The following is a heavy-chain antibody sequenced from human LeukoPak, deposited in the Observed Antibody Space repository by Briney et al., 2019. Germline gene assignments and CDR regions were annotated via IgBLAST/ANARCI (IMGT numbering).Heavy chain of an antibody. J-gene: IGHJ4*02. V-gene: IGHV1-2*02. CDR2: INPNSGGT. CDR1: GYTFTGYY. CDR3: ARANGSGSYYPFDY. Sequence: ASVKVSCKASGYTFTGYYMHWVRQAPGQGLEWMGWINPNSGGTNYVQRFQGRATITRDTSIRAASMELSRLRSGGAAVYCCARANGSGSYYPFDYWGQGTLVTVSS. D-gene: IGHD3-10*01.